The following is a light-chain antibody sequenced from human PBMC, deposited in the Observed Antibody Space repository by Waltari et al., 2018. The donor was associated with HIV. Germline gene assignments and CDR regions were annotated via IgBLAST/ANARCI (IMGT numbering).Light chain of an antibody. CDR1: ISDIGGSHA. Sequence: QSALTQPPSASGSPGQSVTISCSGTISDIGGSHAVSWYQHHPGKAPKLMIYEVTKRPSGVPDRFSGSKSGNTASLTVSGLQAEDEGDYYCSSYTSSYTVLFGGGTTLTVL. J-gene: IGLJ2*01. CDR3: SSYTSSYTVL. CDR2: EVT. V-gene: IGLV2-8*01.